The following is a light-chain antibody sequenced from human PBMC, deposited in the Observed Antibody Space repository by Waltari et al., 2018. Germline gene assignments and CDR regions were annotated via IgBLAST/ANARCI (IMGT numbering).Light chain of an antibody. J-gene: IGKJ2*01. V-gene: IGKV3-15*01. CDR1: QTISSN. Sequence: EILMTQSPATLSVSPGERATLSCRVSQTISSNLAWYQQKPGQAPRFLISGASVRATGIPARFSGSGSGTEFTLTISSMQSEDFAVYYCQQYNNWPPYTFGQGTKLEIK. CDR2: GAS. CDR3: QQYNNWPPYT.